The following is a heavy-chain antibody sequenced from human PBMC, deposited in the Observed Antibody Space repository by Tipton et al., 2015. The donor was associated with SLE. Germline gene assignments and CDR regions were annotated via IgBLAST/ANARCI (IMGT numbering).Heavy chain of an antibody. CDR2: IYGSGGT. CDR1: GGSISTYS. D-gene: IGHD1-26*01. CDR3: ARERSNDALDI. Sequence: TLSLTCSVSGGSISTYSWNWIRQPAGKGLEWVGRIYGSGGTYYNPSLKSRVTLSVDTSQNQSSLKLTSMGAADTAVYYCARERSNDALDIWGQGTMVAVSS. J-gene: IGHJ3*02. V-gene: IGHV4-4*07.